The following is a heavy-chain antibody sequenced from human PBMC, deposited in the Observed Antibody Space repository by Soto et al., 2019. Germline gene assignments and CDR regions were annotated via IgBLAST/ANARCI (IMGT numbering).Heavy chain of an antibody. CDR3: ARDQYSYGYGLKYYGMDV. D-gene: IGHD5-18*01. V-gene: IGHV4-39*02. CDR1: GGAISSSSYN. Sequence: SETLSLTCTFSGGAISSSSYNWGWIRQPPGKGLEWIGSIYYTGSTYYNPSLKSRVTISVDTSKNQFSLKLSSVTAADTAVYYCARDQYSYGYGLKYYGMDVWGQGTTVTVS. CDR2: IYYTGST. J-gene: IGHJ6*02.